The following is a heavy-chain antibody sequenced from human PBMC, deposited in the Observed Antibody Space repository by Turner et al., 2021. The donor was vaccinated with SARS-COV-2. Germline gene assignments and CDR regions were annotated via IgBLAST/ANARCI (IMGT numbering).Heavy chain of an antibody. D-gene: IGHD3-22*01. CDR3: ARVVLYYYSSGYYNDY. Sequence: QALLVTSGAEVTKAGSAVKVSCRASRGTFSSYAISWVRQAPGQGLEWMGGITPIFGTTIYAQKFQGRVTMTEDESTNTAYMELSSLRSEDTAVYYCARVVLYYYSSGYYNDYWGQGTMVTVS. V-gene: IGHV1-69*01. CDR2: ITPIFGTT. CDR1: RGTFSSYA. J-gene: IGHJ4*01.